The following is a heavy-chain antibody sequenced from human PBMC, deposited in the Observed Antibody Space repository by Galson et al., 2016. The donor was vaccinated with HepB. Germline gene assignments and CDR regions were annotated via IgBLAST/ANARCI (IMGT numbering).Heavy chain of an antibody. Sequence: SVKVSCKASGGTFSSYALNWVRQAPGQGLEWMGEIIPIFATANYAQKFQGRVTITADISTSTAYMELSSLRSEDTAVYYCARQYHLLYYFFDNWGQGTLVTVSS. CDR2: IIPIFATA. CDR1: GGTFSSYA. J-gene: IGHJ4*02. D-gene: IGHD2-2*02. V-gene: IGHV1-69*06. CDR3: ARQYHLLYYFFDN.